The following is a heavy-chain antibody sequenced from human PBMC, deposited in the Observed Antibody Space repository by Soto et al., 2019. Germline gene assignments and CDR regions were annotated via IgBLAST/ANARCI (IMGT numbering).Heavy chain of an antibody. D-gene: IGHD7-27*01. CDR1: GGSFSGYY. CDR2: INHSRST. CDR3: ARGWGRIFDY. Sequence: QVQLQQWGAGLLKPSETLSLTCAVYGGSFSGYYWSWIRQPPGKGLEWIGEINHSRSTNYNPSLKSRVNISVDTSKNQFSLKLSSVTAADTAVYYCARGWGRIFDYWGQGTLVTVSS. J-gene: IGHJ4*02. V-gene: IGHV4-34*01.